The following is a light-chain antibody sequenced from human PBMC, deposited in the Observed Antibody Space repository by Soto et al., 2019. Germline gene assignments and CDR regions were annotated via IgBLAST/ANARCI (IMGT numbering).Light chain of an antibody. Sequence: QSVLTQPPSASGTPGQRVTISCSGSSSNIGSNYVYWYQQLTGTAPKLLIYRNNQRPSGVPDRFSGSKSGTSASLAISGLRSEDEAEYYCAAWDDSLSGVVFGGGTKLTVL. CDR2: RNN. CDR1: SSNIGSNY. CDR3: AAWDDSLSGVV. J-gene: IGLJ2*01. V-gene: IGLV1-47*01.